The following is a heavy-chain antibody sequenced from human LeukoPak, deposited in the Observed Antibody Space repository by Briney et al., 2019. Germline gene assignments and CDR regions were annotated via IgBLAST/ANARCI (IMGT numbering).Heavy chain of an antibody. CDR2: ISFDGGNK. CDR1: AFIFSGHW. CDR3: ARGIAVADKGLDYFDY. Sequence: PGGSLRLSCEGSAFIFSGHWMNWVRQAPGKGLEWVAVISFDGGNKYYADSVKGRFTISRDNSNNTLYLQMNSLRAEDTAVYYCARGIAVADKGLDYFDYWGQGTLVTVSS. V-gene: IGHV3-30*03. J-gene: IGHJ4*02. D-gene: IGHD6-19*01.